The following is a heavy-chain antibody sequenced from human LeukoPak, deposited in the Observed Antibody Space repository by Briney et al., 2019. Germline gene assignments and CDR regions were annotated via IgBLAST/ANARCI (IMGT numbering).Heavy chain of an antibody. CDR2: TYYRSKWYT. Sequence: SPTLSLTFAISGDSVSTNTAAWNWIRQSPSRGLEWLGRTYYRSKWYTDYAVSVKSRITINPDTSKNQFSLQLNSVTPEDTAVYFCARDGWPAFDYWGQGTLVTVSS. CDR1: GDSVSTNTAA. D-gene: IGHD2-15*01. J-gene: IGHJ4*02. V-gene: IGHV6-1*01. CDR3: ARDGWPAFDY.